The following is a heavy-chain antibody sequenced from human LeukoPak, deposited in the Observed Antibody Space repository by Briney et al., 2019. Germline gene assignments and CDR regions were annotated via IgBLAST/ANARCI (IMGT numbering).Heavy chain of an antibody. V-gene: IGHV4-59*01. CDR1: GGSISSYY. J-gene: IGHJ4*02. CDR3: ARSRRDGYNYLDY. D-gene: IGHD5-24*01. Sequence: SETLSLTCTVSGGSISSYYWSWIRQPPGKGLEWIGYIYDSGITNYNPSLKSRVTISVDTSKNQLSLKLSSVTAADTAVYCCARSRRDGYNYLDYWGQGTLVTVSS. CDR2: IYDSGIT.